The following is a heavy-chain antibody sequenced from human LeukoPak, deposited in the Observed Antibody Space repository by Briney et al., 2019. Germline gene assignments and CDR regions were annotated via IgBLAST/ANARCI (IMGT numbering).Heavy chain of an antibody. J-gene: IGHJ6*02. D-gene: IGHD6-19*01. CDR1: GGSVDTIDYY. CDR3: ARTYSSRMDV. CDR2: MYHTGSS. Sequence: KPSETLSLTCTVSGGSVDTIDYYWSWIRQPPGKGLEWIGYMYHTGSSIYSPSLKSRLTISVDTSKNQFSLNLSSMTAADTAVYYCARTYSSRMDVWGQGTTVTVSS. V-gene: IGHV4-61*08.